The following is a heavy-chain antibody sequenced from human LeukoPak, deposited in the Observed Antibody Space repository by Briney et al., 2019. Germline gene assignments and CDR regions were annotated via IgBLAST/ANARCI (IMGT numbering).Heavy chain of an antibody. J-gene: IGHJ3*01. D-gene: IGHD2-2*01. CDR3: AKYRSCTGSSCNLGS. V-gene: IGHV3-23*01. CDR1: GCTFSSFA. CDR2: ISGSGGST. Sequence: PGGSLRLSCAASGCTFSSFAMSWVGQAPGKGLEWVSAISGSGGSTYYADSVKGRFTISRDNSKNTLFLQMNSLRAEDTAVYYCAKYRSCTGSSCNLGSWGQGTMVTVSS.